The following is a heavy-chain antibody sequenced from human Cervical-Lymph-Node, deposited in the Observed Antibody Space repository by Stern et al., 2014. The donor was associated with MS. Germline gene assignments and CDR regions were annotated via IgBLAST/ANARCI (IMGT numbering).Heavy chain of an antibody. CDR2: ISRSSSDI. V-gene: IGHV3-21*01. CDR1: GFTFRHFN. J-gene: IGHJ4*02. D-gene: IGHD3-3*01. CDR3: ARSSGYDFWSGYFPFDY. Sequence: EVQLEESGGGLVKPGGSLRLSCEASGFTFRHFNMNWVRQAPGKGLEWVSFISRSSSDIYYADLVKGRFANSRDDAKNSLYLQMNSLRAEDTAVYYCARSSGYDFWSGYFPFDYWGQGVLVTVSS.